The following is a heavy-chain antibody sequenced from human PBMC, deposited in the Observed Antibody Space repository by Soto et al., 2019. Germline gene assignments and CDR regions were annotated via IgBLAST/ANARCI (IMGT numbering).Heavy chain of an antibody. CDR2: IYWDDDK. D-gene: IGHD1-26*01. Sequence: QITLRESGPTRVRPTQPLTLTCSFSGFSLSSSGVGVGWIRQPPGKAPEWLVLIYWDDDKRYSPSLKTRLTITKDTSKNQVVLTITDMDPVDTGTYYCAHSARYSGSSWNGGYFDTWGQGIPVTVSS. CDR3: AHSARYSGSSWNGGYFDT. J-gene: IGHJ4*02. CDR1: GFSLSSSGVG. V-gene: IGHV2-5*02.